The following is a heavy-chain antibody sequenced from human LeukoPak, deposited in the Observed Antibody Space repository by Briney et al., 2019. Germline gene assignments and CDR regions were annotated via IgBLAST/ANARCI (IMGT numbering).Heavy chain of an antibody. V-gene: IGHV4-4*07. CDR1: GGSISSYY. J-gene: IGHJ4*02. Sequence: SETLSLTCTVSGGSISSYYWSWIRQPAGKGLEWIGRIYTSGSTNYNPSLKSRVTMSVDTSKNQFSLKLSSVTAADTAVYYCARDNEIVAAAGGLLDYWGQGTLVTVSS. D-gene: IGHD6-13*01. CDR3: ARDNEIVAAAGGLLDY. CDR2: IYTSGST.